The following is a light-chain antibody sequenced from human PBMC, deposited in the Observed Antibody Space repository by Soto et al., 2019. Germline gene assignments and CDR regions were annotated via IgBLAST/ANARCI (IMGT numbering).Light chain of an antibody. CDR1: QSISRN. V-gene: IGKV3-15*01. J-gene: IGKJ2*01. CDR2: GAS. CDR3: QQYNDCRPMYT. Sequence: EIVMTQSPATLSVSPGERVTLSCRASQSISRNLAWYHQKPGRAPRLLIFGASTTASGVPGRFSGSGSGTEFTLSISSLQSEDFAVYDYQQYNDCRPMYTFGQGTKLEIK.